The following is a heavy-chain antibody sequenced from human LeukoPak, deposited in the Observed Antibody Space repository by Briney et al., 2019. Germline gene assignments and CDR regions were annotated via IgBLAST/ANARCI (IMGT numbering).Heavy chain of an antibody. CDR2: FTWNTGST. J-gene: IGHJ4*02. Sequence: PGGSLRLSCAASGFTFDDYAIHWVRQAPGKGLEWVSGFTWNTGSTAYADSVKGRFTISRDNAKNSLYLQMNSLRPEDTAVYYCAKGPNYRTTVTTFYYFDYWGQGTLVTVSS. CDR1: GFTFDDYA. D-gene: IGHD4-17*01. V-gene: IGHV3-9*01. CDR3: AKGPNYRTTVTTFYYFDY.